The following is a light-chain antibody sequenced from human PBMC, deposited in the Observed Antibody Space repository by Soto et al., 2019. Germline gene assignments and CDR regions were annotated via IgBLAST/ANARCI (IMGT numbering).Light chain of an antibody. Sequence: DIQMTQSPSSLSASVGDRVTITCRASQSVSSYLNWYQQKPGKAPKVLIYAASALQSGVPARFSGSGYGTDFTLTIDSLQPEYFATYYCQQSFFTPRTFGQGTKVEIK. J-gene: IGKJ1*01. CDR3: QQSFFTPRT. V-gene: IGKV1-39*01. CDR1: QSVSSY. CDR2: AAS.